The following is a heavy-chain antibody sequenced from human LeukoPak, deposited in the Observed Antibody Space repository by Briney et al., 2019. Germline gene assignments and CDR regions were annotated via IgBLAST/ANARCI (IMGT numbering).Heavy chain of an antibody. CDR2: ISAYNGNT. CDR1: GGTFSSYV. V-gene: IGHV1-18*01. D-gene: IGHD2-15*01. J-gene: IGHJ4*02. CDR3: ARVLHIVVVAATPVELDY. Sequence: ASVKVSCKTPGGTFSSYVISWVRQAPGQGLEWMGWISAYNGNTNYAQKLQGRVTMTTDTSTSTAYMELRSLRSDDTAVYYCARVLHIVVVAATPVELDYWGQGTLVTVSS.